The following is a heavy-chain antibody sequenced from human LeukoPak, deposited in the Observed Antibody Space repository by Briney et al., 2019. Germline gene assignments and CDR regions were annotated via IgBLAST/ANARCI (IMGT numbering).Heavy chain of an antibody. Sequence: GGSLRLSCAASGFTFSSYAMSWVRQAPGKGLEWVSAISGSGGSTYYADSVKGRFTISRDNSKNTLFLQMNSLRAEDTAVYYCAEGSVAAVVTFIDFWGQGTLVTVSS. V-gene: IGHV3-23*01. CDR1: GFTFSSYA. CDR3: AEGSVAAVVTFIDF. CDR2: ISGSGGST. D-gene: IGHD6-13*01. J-gene: IGHJ4*02.